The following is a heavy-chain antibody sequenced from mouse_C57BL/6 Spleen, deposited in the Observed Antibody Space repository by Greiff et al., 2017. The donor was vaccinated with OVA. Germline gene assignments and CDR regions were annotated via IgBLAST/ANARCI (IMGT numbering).Heavy chain of an antibody. CDR1: GYSFTGYY. CDR2: INPSTGGT. D-gene: IGHD1-1*01. CDR3: ARGYYGSSYLAY. J-gene: IGHJ3*01. V-gene: IGHV1-42*01. Sequence: VQLQQSGPELVKPGASVKISCKASGYSFTGYYMNWVKQSPEKSLEWIGEINPSTGGTTYNQKFKAKATLTVDKSSSTAYMQLKSLTSEDSAVYCCARGYYGSSYLAYWGQGTLVTVSA.